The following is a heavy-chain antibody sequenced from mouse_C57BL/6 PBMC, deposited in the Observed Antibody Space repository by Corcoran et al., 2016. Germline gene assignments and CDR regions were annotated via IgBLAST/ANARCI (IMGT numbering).Heavy chain of an antibody. CDR2: IDPEDGET. Sequence: EVQLRQSGAELVKPGASVKLSCTASGFNIKDYYMHWVKQRTEQGLEWIGRIDPEDGETKYDPKFQGKATITADTSSNTAYLQLSSLTSEDTAVYYCARWGTAFDYWGQGTTLTVSS. D-gene: IGHD1-2*01. V-gene: IGHV14-2*01. J-gene: IGHJ2*01. CDR1: GFNIKDYY. CDR3: ARWGTAFDY.